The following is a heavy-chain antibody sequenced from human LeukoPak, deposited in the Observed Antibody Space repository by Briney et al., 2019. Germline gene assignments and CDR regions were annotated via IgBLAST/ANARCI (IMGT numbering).Heavy chain of an antibody. J-gene: IGHJ6*03. CDR3: ARHEYYYYYMDV. Sequence: SETLSLTCSVSGGSISSSGYYWGWIRQPPGKGLEWIGSIYYSGSTYYNPSLKSRVTISVDTSKNQFSLKLSSVTAADTAVYYCARHEYYYYYMDVWGKGTTVTMSS. V-gene: IGHV4-39*01. CDR1: GGSISSSGYY. D-gene: IGHD2/OR15-2a*01. CDR2: IYYSGST.